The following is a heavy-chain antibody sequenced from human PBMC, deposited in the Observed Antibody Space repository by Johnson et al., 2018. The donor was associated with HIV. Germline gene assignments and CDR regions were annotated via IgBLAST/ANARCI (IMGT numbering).Heavy chain of an antibody. Sequence: VQLVESGGGLVQPGGSLRLSCAASGFTFSAYWMTWVRQAPGKGLEWVAKIKQDGSEKYYVDAVKGRFTISRDNPKNSLSLQMTSLRAEDTALYYCAREKIVQGGAFDIWGQGTVVTVSS. CDR3: AREKIVQGGAFDI. V-gene: IGHV3-7*03. CDR2: IKQDGSEK. D-gene: IGHD2/OR15-2a*01. J-gene: IGHJ3*02. CDR1: GFTFSAYW.